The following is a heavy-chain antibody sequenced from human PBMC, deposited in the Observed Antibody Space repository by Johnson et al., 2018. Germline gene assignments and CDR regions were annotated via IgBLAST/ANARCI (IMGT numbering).Heavy chain of an antibody. CDR1: GFTFSSYG. V-gene: IGHV3-33*01. Sequence: QVQLVESGGGVVQPGRSLRLSCAASGFTFSSYGMHWVRQAPGKGLEWVAVIWYDGSNKYYADSVKGRFTMSRDNSKNTLYLQMNSLRVEDTAVYYWARDSGQWRLATHGMDVWGQGTTVTVSS. CDR3: ARDSGQWRLATHGMDV. CDR2: IWYDGSNK. J-gene: IGHJ6*02. D-gene: IGHD6-19*01.